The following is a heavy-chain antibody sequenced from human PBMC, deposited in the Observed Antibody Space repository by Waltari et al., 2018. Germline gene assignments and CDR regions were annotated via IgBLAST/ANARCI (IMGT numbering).Heavy chain of an antibody. J-gene: IGHJ4*02. D-gene: IGHD4-17*01. CDR2: IYHSGST. V-gene: IGHV4-38-2*01. CDR3: ARSTTDYGDYGRGDY. Sequence: QVQLQESGPGLVKPSETLSLPCAVSGSSISSGYYWGWIRQPPGKGLAWIGSIYHSGSTYYNPSLKSRVTISVDTSKNQFSLKLSSVTAADTAVYYCARSTTDYGDYGRGDYWGQGTLVTVSS. CDR1: GSSISSGYY.